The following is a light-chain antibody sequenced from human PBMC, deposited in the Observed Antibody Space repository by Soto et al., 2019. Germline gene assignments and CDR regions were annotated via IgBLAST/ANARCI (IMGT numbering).Light chain of an antibody. CDR2: DAS. Sequence: DIQMTQSPSTLSASVGDRVTITCRASQSISSWLAWYQQKPGKAPKLLIYDASSLESGVPSRFSGSGSGTEFTLNISSLQPDDFATYYCQQYNSYSWTFGHGTKVEIK. CDR3: QQYNSYSWT. J-gene: IGKJ1*01. CDR1: QSISSW. V-gene: IGKV1-5*01.